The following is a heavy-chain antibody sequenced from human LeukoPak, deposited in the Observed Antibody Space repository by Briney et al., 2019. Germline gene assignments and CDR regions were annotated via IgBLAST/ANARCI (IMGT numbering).Heavy chain of an antibody. Sequence: GGSLRLSCVASGFTFSSYAMSWVRQAPGKGLEWVSAISSSGGTTYYADFVKGRFTISRDNSKNTLYLQMNSLRAEDTAVCYCAKKQSGAAFDAFDIWSQGTMVTVSS. CDR3: AKKQSGAAFDAFDI. D-gene: IGHD1/OR15-1a*01. J-gene: IGHJ3*02. CDR1: GFTFSSYA. V-gene: IGHV3-23*01. CDR2: ISSSGGTT.